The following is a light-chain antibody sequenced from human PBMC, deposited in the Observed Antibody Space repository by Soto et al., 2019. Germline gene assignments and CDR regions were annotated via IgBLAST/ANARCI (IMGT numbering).Light chain of an antibody. Sequence: DIQVTQSPSVMSASVGDTVTITCRASQAISNYVAWFQQKPGKVPKSLIYAASKLQGGVPSRFSGSGSGTEFTLTISSLQPEDFATYYCLQHNSYPVSFGGGTKVEIK. J-gene: IGKJ4*01. CDR1: QAISNY. CDR2: AAS. CDR3: LQHNSYPVS. V-gene: IGKV1-17*03.